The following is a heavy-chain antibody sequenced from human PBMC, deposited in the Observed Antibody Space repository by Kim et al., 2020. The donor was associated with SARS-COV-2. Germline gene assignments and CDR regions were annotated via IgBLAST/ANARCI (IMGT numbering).Heavy chain of an antibody. CDR1: GGSISSSSYY. Sequence: SETLSLTCTVSGGSISSSSYYWAWIGQPPGRGWGWIGGIYYVGSTYYNPSLKNRVTIPVDTSKNQFSLKLSSVTAADTAVYYCARQPYTYGPFDPWGQGTPVTVSS. CDR3: ARQPYTYGPFDP. CDR2: IYYVGST. J-gene: IGHJ5*02. V-gene: IGHV4-39*01. D-gene: IGHD5-18*01.